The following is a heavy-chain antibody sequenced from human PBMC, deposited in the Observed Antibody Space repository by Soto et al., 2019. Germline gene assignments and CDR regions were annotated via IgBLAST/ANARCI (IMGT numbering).Heavy chain of an antibody. D-gene: IGHD2-2*01. V-gene: IGHV1-18*04. CDR1: GYTFTSYG. CDR3: ARGARYCSTTTCFSGVTWFDP. J-gene: IGHJ5*02. Sequence: ASVKVSCKASGYTFTSYGISWVRQAPGQGLEWMGWISSYNGNTNYAQKVQGRVTMTTDTSTSTTYMELRSLRSDDTAVYYCARGARYCSTTTCFSGVTWFDPWGQGTLVTV. CDR2: ISSYNGNT.